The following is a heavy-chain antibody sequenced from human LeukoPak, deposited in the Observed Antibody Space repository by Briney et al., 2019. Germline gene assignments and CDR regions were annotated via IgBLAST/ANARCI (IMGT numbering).Heavy chain of an antibody. V-gene: IGHV3-21*01. D-gene: IGHD5-24*01. CDR2: ISSSSSYI. CDR1: GFTFSGYS. J-gene: IGHJ4*02. CDR3: ARERDGYNYLDY. Sequence: GGSLRLSCAASGFTFSGYSMNWVRQAPGKGLEWVSSISSSSSYIYYADSVKGRFTISRDNAKNSLYLQMNSLRAEDTAVYYCARERDGYNYLDYWGQGTLVTVSS.